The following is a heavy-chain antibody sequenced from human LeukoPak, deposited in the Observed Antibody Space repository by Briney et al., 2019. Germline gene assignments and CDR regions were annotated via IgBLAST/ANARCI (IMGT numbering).Heavy chain of an antibody. CDR1: GFTFSSYG. Sequence: PGGSLRLSCAASGFTFSSYGMHWVRQAPGKGLEWVAVIWYGGSNKYYADSVKGRFTISRDNSKNTLYLQMNSLRAEDTAVYYCARDPCSGGSCYYPVGHWGQGTLVTVSS. CDR3: ARDPCSGGSCYYPVGH. D-gene: IGHD2-15*01. CDR2: IWYGGSNK. V-gene: IGHV3-33*08. J-gene: IGHJ1*01.